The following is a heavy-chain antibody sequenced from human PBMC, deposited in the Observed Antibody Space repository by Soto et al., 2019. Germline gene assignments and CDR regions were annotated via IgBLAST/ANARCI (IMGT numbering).Heavy chain of an antibody. Sequence: QVQLVQSGAEVKKPGSAVKVSCKTSGGTFREYAISWVRQAPGQGLEWLGGIIPIFGTINYAQNFQGRVTISADKSTSTAYMELRSLRSGDTAVYYCGRGYCTSTTCEDYYVMDVWGQGTTATVSS. CDR1: GGTFREYA. V-gene: IGHV1-69*06. CDR3: GRGYCTSTTCEDYYVMDV. D-gene: IGHD2-2*01. CDR2: IIPIFGTI. J-gene: IGHJ6*02.